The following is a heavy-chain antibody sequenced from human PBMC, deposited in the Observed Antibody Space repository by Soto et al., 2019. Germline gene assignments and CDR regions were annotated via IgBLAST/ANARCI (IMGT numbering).Heavy chain of an antibody. J-gene: IGHJ4*02. V-gene: IGHV1-24*01. Sequence: QVQLVQSGAEVKPPGASVKVSCKVPQYTLSELSIHWVRQTPGKGLEWLGNFYPEDGETPFAQKFRGRVSMTEDTSTDTAYMELTSLRFDDTAVYYCAADQKIVGHRAFDYWGQGTPVTVSS. D-gene: IGHD1-26*01. CDR2: FYPEDGET. CDR1: QYTLSELS. CDR3: AADQKIVGHRAFDY.